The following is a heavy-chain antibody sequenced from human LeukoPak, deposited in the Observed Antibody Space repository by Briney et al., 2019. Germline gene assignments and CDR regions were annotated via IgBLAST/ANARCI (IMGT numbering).Heavy chain of an antibody. CDR3: AKTTIVVVAPTYFDY. V-gene: IGHV3-23*01. Sequence: PGGSLRLSCAASGFTFSSYAMSWVRQAPGKGLEWVSAISGSGGSTYYADSVKGRFTISRDNSKNTLYLQMNSLRAEDTAVYYCAKTTIVVVAPTYFDYWGQGTLVTVSS. D-gene: IGHD2-15*01. J-gene: IGHJ4*02. CDR2: ISGSGGST. CDR1: GFTFSSYA.